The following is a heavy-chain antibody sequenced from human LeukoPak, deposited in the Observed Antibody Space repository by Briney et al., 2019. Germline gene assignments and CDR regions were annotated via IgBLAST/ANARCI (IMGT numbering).Heavy chain of an antibody. D-gene: IGHD3-9*01. CDR1: GFTFSSYG. CDR2: ISYDGSNK. CDR3: ARHEANYDILTGYLKGGYFDY. V-gene: IGHV3-30*03. J-gene: IGHJ4*02. Sequence: GRSLRLSCAASGFTFSSYGMHWVRQAPGKGLEWVAVISYDGSNKYYADSVKGRFTISRDNSKNTLYLQMNSLRSDDTAVYSCARHEANYDILTGYLKGGYFDYWGQGTLVTVSS.